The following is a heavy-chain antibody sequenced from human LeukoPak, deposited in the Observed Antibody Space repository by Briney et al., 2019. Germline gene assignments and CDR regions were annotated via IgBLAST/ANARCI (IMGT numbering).Heavy chain of an antibody. V-gene: IGHV3-23*01. D-gene: IGHD3-3*01. CDR1: GFTFSSYA. CDR3: AKSVAIYFYYGLDV. CDR2: ISGSGGST. J-gene: IGHJ6*02. Sequence: GGSLRLSCAASGFTFSSYAMSWVRQAPGRGLEWVSAISGSGGSTYYADSVKGRFTISRDNSKNTLYLQMNSLRAEDTAVYYCAKSVAIYFYYGLDVWGQGTTVAVSS.